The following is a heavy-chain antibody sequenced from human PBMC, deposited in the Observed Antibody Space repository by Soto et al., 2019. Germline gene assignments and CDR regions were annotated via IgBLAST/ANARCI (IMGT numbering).Heavy chain of an antibody. CDR3: ARAAYYDSSGYYPTAFDI. Sequence: QVPLVQSGAEVKKPGSSVKVYCKASGGTFSSYAISWARQAPGQGLEWMGGIIPIFGTANYAQKFQGRVTITADESTSTAYMELSSLRSEDTAVYYCARAAYYDSSGYYPTAFDIWGQGTMVTVSS. CDR1: GGTFSSYA. J-gene: IGHJ3*02. V-gene: IGHV1-69*01. D-gene: IGHD3-22*01. CDR2: IIPIFGTA.